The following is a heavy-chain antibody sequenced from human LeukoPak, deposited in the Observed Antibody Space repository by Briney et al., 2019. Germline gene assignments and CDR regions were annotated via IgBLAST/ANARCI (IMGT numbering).Heavy chain of an antibody. J-gene: IGHJ6*02. D-gene: IGHD5-18*01. V-gene: IGHV1-18*01. Sequence: ASVKVSCKASGYTFTSYGISWMRQAPGQGLGWMGWISAYNGNTNYAQKLQGRVTMTTDTSTSTAYMELRSLRSDDTAVYYCARDVGYGYTSRYYYGMDVWGQGTTVTVSS. CDR1: GYTFTSYG. CDR2: ISAYNGNT. CDR3: ARDVGYGYTSRYYYGMDV.